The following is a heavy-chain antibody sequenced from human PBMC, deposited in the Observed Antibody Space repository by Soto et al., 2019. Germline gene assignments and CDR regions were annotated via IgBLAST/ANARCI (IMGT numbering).Heavy chain of an antibody. D-gene: IGHD6-13*01. V-gene: IGHV3-64D*08. CDR3: VKTPGIAAAGTGPYFDY. Sequence: PGGSLRLSCSASGFTFSSYAMHWVRQAPGKGLEYVSAISSNGGSTYYADSVKGRFTISRDNSKNTLYLQMSSLRAEDTAVYYCVKTPGIAAAGTGPYFDYWGQGTLVTVSS. CDR1: GFTFSSYA. CDR2: ISSNGGST. J-gene: IGHJ4*02.